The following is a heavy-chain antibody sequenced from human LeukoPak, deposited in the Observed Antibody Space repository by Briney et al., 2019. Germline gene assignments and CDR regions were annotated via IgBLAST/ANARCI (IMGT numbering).Heavy chain of an antibody. CDR2: IIPIFGTA. D-gene: IGHD2-15*01. V-gene: IGHV1-69*13. CDR1: GGTFSSYA. CDR3: ASTPPGYCSGGSCYLDY. J-gene: IGHJ4*02. Sequence: GASVKVSSKASGGTFSSYAISWVRQAPGQGLEWMGGIIPIFGTANYAQKFQGRVTITADESTSTAYMELSSLRSEDTAVYYCASTPPGYCSGGSCYLDYWGQGTLVTVSS.